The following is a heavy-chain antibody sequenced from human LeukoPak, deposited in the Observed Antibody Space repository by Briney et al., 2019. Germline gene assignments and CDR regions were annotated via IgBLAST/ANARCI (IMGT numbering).Heavy chain of an antibody. CDR2: IGGSGGTT. Sequence: GGSLRPSCEASGFSFSSYATSWVRQAPGKGLEWVSGIGGSGGTTYYAGSVKGRFTISRDISKNTLYLQMSSLRAGDTAVYYCARDLYADFWSGSVFDYWGRGTLVTVSS. CDR1: GFSFSSYA. D-gene: IGHD3-3*01. CDR3: ARDLYADFWSGSVFDY. V-gene: IGHV3-23*01. J-gene: IGHJ4*02.